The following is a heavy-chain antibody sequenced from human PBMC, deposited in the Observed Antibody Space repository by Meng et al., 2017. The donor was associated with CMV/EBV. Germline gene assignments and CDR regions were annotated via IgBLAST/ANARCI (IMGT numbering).Heavy chain of an antibody. J-gene: IGHJ4*02. D-gene: IGHD2-2*01. V-gene: IGHV3-30-3*01. CDR2: ISYHGRDK. Sequence: AASGFTFSAYAMHWVRQAPGKGLEWVAIISYHGRDKYYADSVKGRFTVSRDNSKNTLYLEMNSLRAEDTAMYYCARDAMARPYFDYWGQGMLVTVSS. CDR1: GFTFSAYA. CDR3: ARDAMARPYFDY.